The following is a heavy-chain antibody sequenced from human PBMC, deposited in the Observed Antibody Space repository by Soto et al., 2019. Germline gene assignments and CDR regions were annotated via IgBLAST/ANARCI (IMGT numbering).Heavy chain of an antibody. D-gene: IGHD6-13*01. V-gene: IGHV1-18*01. Sequence: AASVKVSCKASGYTFTSYGISWVRQAPGQGLEWMGWISAYNGNTNYAQKLQGRVTMTTDTSTSTAYMELRSLRSDDTAVYYCARGSYSSSWYVPDYWGQGTLVTVSS. CDR3: ARGSYSSSWYVPDY. J-gene: IGHJ4*02. CDR2: ISAYNGNT. CDR1: GYTFTSYG.